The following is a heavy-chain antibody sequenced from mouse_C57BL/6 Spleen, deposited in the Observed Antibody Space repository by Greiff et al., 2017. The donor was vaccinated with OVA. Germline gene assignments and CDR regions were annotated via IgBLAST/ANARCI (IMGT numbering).Heavy chain of an antibody. J-gene: IGHJ2*01. CDR3: ARGDYYGSSYVGYFDD. D-gene: IGHD1-1*01. V-gene: IGHV1-64*01. CDR2: IHPNSGST. Sequence: QVQLQQPGAELVKPGASVKLSCKASGYTFTSYWMHWVKQRPGQGLEWIGMIHPNSGSTNYNEKFKSKATLTVDKSSSTAYMQLSSLTSEDSAVYYCARGDYYGSSYVGYFDDWGQGTTLTVSS. CDR1: GYTFTSYW.